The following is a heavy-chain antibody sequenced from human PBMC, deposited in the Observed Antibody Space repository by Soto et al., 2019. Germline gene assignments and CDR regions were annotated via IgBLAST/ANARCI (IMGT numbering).Heavy chain of an antibody. V-gene: IGHV1-2*02. CDR2: INPNSGGT. D-gene: IGHD3-22*01. CDR3: ARTTVPNYYGDY. Sequence: QVQLVQSGAEVKKPGASVKVSCKASGYSFTNYYVHWVRQAPGQGLEWMGWINPNSGGTNFAQRFQDRLTLTRDTSINTAYMELSRLRSDETAMYFCARTTVPNYYGDYWGQGTLVTVSS. CDR1: GYSFTNYY. J-gene: IGHJ4*02.